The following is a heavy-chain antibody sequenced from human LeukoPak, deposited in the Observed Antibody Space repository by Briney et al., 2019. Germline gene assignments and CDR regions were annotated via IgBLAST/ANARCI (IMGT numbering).Heavy chain of an antibody. D-gene: IGHD5-18*01. V-gene: IGHV4-61*05. Sequence: SETLSLTCTVSGGSISSSSYYWGWIRQPPGKGLEWIGSISYSGSTNYNPSLESRVTISVDTSKNQISLKLSPVTAADTTVYYCARAPERWYSYGSYTYYYMDVWGKGTTVTVSS. J-gene: IGHJ6*03. CDR3: ARAPERWYSYGSYTYYYMDV. CDR2: ISYSGST. CDR1: GGSISSSSYY.